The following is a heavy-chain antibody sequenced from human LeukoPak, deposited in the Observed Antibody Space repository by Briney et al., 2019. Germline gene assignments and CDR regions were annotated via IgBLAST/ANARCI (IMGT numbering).Heavy chain of an antibody. Sequence: PSETLSLTCTVSGGSISSYYWSWIRQPPGKGLEWIGYIYYSGSANYNPSLKSRVTISVDTSKNQFSLKLSSVTAADTAVYYCARSRGVSMVRAQYGMDVWGQGTTVTVSS. D-gene: IGHD3-10*01. CDR2: IYYSGSA. J-gene: IGHJ6*02. CDR1: GGSISSYY. V-gene: IGHV4-59*01. CDR3: ARSRGVSMVRAQYGMDV.